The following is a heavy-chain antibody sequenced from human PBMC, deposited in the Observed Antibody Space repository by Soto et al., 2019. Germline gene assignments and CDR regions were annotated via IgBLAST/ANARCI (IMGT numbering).Heavy chain of an antibody. CDR1: GFTVSSNY. Sequence: GSLRLSCAASGFTVSSNYMSWIRQAPGKGLEWVSVIYSGGSTYYADSVKGRFTISRDNSKNTLYLQMNSLRAEDTAVYYCARGSSIAAAGTYFDYWGQGTLVTVSS. CDR2: IYSGGST. CDR3: ARGSSIAAAGTYFDY. V-gene: IGHV3-53*01. J-gene: IGHJ4*02. D-gene: IGHD6-13*01.